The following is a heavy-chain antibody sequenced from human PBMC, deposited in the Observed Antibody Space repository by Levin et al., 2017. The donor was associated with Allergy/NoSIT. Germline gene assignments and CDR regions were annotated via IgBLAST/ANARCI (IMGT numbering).Heavy chain of an antibody. J-gene: IGHJ4*02. CDR3: ARRQQLRPFDY. D-gene: IGHD6-13*01. CDR2: INHSGST. Sequence: SETLSLTCAVYGGSFSGYYWSWIRQPPGKGLEWIGEINHSGSTNYNPSLKSRVTISVDTSKNHFSLKLSSVTAADTAVYYCARRQQLRPFDYFLQGTLVTVSS. CDR1: GGSFSGYY. V-gene: IGHV4-34*01.